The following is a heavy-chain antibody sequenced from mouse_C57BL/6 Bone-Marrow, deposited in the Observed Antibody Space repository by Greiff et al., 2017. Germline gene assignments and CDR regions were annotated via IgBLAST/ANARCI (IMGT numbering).Heavy chain of an antibody. D-gene: IGHD2-3*01. V-gene: IGHV14-2*01. Sequence: EVQLQQSGAELVKPGASVKLSCTASGFNIKDYYMHWVKQRTEQGLEWIGRIDPEDGETKYAPKFQGQATITADTSSNTAYLQLSSLTSEDTAVYYCASPLYDGYYSYAMDYWGQGTSVTVSS. CDR3: ASPLYDGYYSYAMDY. J-gene: IGHJ4*01. CDR2: IDPEDGET. CDR1: GFNIKDYY.